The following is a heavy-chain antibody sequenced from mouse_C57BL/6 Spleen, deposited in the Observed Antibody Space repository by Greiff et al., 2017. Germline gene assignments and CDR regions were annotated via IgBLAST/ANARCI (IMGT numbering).Heavy chain of an antibody. V-gene: IGHV6-3*01. J-gene: IGHJ1*03. CDR2: IRLKSDNYAT. CDR1: GFTFSNYW. Sequence: DVKLVESGGGLVQPGGSMKLSCVASGFTFSNYWMNWVRQSPEKGLEWVAQIRLKSDNYATHYAESVKGRFTISRDDSKSSVYLQMNNLRAEDTGIYYCTRGGSHWYFDVWGTGTTVTVSS. D-gene: IGHD1-1*01. CDR3: TRGGSHWYFDV.